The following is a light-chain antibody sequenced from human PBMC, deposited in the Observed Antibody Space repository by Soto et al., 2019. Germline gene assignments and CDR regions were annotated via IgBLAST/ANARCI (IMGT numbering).Light chain of an antibody. J-gene: IGKJ1*01. Sequence: EIVMTQSPATLSVSPGERATLSCRASQSFSSDLAWYQQKLGQAPRLLIYGASTRATGIPARFSGSGSGTEFTLTISSLQSEDFALYYCQQYYDWPPWTFGQGIKVEIK. V-gene: IGKV3-15*01. CDR2: GAS. CDR1: QSFSSD. CDR3: QQYYDWPPWT.